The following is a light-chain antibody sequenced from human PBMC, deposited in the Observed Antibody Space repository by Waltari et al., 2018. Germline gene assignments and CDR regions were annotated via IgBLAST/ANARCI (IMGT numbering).Light chain of an antibody. CDR1: SSTTGPGYA. J-gene: IGLJ2*01. Sequence: QSVPTQPPSVSVAPGQRVPSSPTGSSSTTGPGYAALWYQQLPGTAPRLLIYGNSNRPSGVPDRFSGSKSGTSASLAITGLQAEDEADYYCQSYDSSLSGPVVFGGGTKLTVL. CDR2: GNS. V-gene: IGLV1-40*01. CDR3: QSYDSSLSGPVV.